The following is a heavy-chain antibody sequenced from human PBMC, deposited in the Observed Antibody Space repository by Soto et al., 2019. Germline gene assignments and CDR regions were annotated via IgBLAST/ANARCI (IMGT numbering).Heavy chain of an antibody. Sequence: GGSLRLSCVASAFSSHHHAIHWVRQGPGKGLEWVSGIHWNNGATGYADSVKGRFTIFKDNVKNSVYLQMNSLRTDDTAFYYCTEDILPGGADVWGQGIKVTVSS. V-gene: IGHV3-9*02. CDR2: IHWNNGAT. J-gene: IGHJ6*02. CDR3: TEDILPGGADV. CDR1: AFSSHHHA. D-gene: IGHD3-16*01.